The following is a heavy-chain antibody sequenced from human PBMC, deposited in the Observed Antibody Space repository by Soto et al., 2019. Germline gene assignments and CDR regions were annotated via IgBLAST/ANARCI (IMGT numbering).Heavy chain of an antibody. D-gene: IGHD2-21*02. Sequence: SSETLSLTCAVYGGSFSGYYWSWIRQPPGKGLEWIGEINHSGSTNYNPSLKSRVTISVDTSKNQFSLKLSSATAADTAVYYCARGARFSVVVTATVYYFDYWGQGTLVTVSS. V-gene: IGHV4-34*01. CDR2: INHSGST. J-gene: IGHJ4*02. CDR3: ARGARFSVVVTATVYYFDY. CDR1: GGSFSGYY.